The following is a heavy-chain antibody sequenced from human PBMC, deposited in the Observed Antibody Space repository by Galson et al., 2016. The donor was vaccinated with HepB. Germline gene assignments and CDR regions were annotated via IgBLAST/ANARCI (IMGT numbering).Heavy chain of an antibody. CDR1: RYSFTSYW. CDR3: ASGYYHSSGYPDY. J-gene: IGHJ4*02. D-gene: IGHD3-22*01. CDR2: IYPEDSDT. V-gene: IGHV5-51*01. Sequence: QSGAEVKKPGESLKISCKGARYSFTSYWIGWGRQMPGKGLEWKGIIYPEDSDTIYSPSFQGQVTLSADKSSSTAYLQWSSLKASDTVVYYCASGYYHSSGYPDYWGQGTLVTVSS.